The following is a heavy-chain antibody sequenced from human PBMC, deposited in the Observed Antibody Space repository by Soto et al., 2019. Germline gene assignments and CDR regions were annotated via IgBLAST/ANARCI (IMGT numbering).Heavy chain of an antibody. CDR1: GGSISSYY. V-gene: IGHV4-59*01. J-gene: IGHJ5*02. Sequence: PSETLSLTCTVSGGSISSYYWSWIRQPPGKGLEWIGYIYYSGSTNYNPSLKSRVTISVDTSKNQFSLKLSSVTAADTAVYYCAREYCSGGSCYSGWFDPWGQGTLVTVSS. D-gene: IGHD2-15*01. CDR3: AREYCSGGSCYSGWFDP. CDR2: IYYSGST.